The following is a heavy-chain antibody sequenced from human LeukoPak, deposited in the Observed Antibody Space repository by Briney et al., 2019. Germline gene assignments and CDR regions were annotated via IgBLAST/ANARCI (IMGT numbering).Heavy chain of an antibody. Sequence: GGSLRLSCAASGFTFSSYAMHWVRHAPGKGLEWVSGISWNSGSIGYADSVKGRFTISRDNAKNSLYLQMNSLRAEDTALYYCAKDRNSKYYYGSGSYYFHYYYGMDVWGQGTTVTVSS. CDR2: ISWNSGSI. J-gene: IGHJ6*02. CDR3: AKDRNSKYYYGSGSYYFHYYYGMDV. CDR1: GFTFSSYA. D-gene: IGHD3-10*01. V-gene: IGHV3-9*01.